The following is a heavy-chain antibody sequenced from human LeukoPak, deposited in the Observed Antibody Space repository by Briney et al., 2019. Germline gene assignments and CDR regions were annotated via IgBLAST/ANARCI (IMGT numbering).Heavy chain of an antibody. D-gene: IGHD4-17*01. CDR1: GGSISSYY. Sequence: SETLTLTCTVSGGSISSYYWSWIRQPPGKGLEWIGYIYYSGSTYYNPSLKSRVTISVDTSKNQFSLKLSSVTAADTAVYYCAKRAVDPSTGYYYYYMDVWGKGTTVTVSS. CDR2: IYYSGST. J-gene: IGHJ6*03. V-gene: IGHV4-59*08. CDR3: AKRAVDPSTGYYYYYMDV.